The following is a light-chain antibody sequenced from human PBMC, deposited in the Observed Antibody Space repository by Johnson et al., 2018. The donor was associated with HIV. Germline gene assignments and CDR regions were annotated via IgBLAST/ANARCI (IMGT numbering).Light chain of an antibody. CDR1: SSNIGNNY. V-gene: IGLV1-51*01. J-gene: IGLJ1*01. CDR2: DTY. Sequence: QSVLTQSPSVSAAPGQKVTISCSGSSSNIGNNYVSWYQQLPGTVPKLLIYDTYTRPSGIPDRFSGSKSGTSATLGINGLQTGDEADYYCGTWDSSLSAGVFGTGTNVTVL. CDR3: GTWDSSLSAGV.